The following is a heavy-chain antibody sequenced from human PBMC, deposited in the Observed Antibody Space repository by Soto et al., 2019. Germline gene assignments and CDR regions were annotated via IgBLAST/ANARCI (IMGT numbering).Heavy chain of an antibody. J-gene: IGHJ4*02. CDR2: ISGSGDST. CDR1: GFTFSSYA. CDR3: ARRGSGSYYDN. Sequence: EVQLLESGGGLVQPGGSLRLSCAASGFTFSSYAMRWVRQAPVMGLEWVSAISGSGDSTYYADSVKGRFTISRDNSKNTLYLQMNSLRAEDTAVYYCARRGSGSYYDNWGQGTLLTVSS. D-gene: IGHD1-26*01. V-gene: IGHV3-23*01.